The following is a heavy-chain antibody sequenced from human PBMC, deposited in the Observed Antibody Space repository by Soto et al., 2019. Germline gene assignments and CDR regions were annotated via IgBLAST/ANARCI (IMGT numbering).Heavy chain of an antibody. V-gene: IGHV1-69*08. CDR3: ARDWNKSGGGVGPAAMGY. Sequence: QVQLVQSGAEVKKPGSSVKVSCKASGGTFSSYTISWVRQAPGQGLEWMGRIIPILGIANYAQKFQGRVTITADKSTSTAYMELSSLRSEDTAVYYCARDWNKSGGGVGPAAMGYWGQGTLVTVSS. J-gene: IGHJ4*02. CDR2: IIPILGIA. CDR1: GGTFSSYT. D-gene: IGHD2-2*01.